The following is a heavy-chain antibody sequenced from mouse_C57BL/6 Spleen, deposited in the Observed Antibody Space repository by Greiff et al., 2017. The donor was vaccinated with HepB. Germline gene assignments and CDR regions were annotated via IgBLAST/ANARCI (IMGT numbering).Heavy chain of an antibody. D-gene: IGHD1-1*01. J-gene: IGHJ2*01. CDR3: ARGLITTVVADY. V-gene: IGHV1-82*01. Sequence: VQLQESGPELVKPGASVKISCKASGYAFSSSWMNWVKQRPGKGLEWIGRIYPGDGDTNYNGKFKGKATLTADKSSSTAYMQLSSLTSEDSAVYFCARGLITTVVADYWGQGTTLTVSS. CDR1: GYAFSSSW. CDR2: IYPGDGDT.